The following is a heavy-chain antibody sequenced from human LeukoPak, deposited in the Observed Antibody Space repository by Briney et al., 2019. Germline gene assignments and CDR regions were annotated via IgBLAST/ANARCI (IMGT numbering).Heavy chain of an antibody. CDR1: GFTFSSYW. Sequence: GGSLRLSCAASGFTFSSYWMHWVRQAPGKGLVWVSRINSDGSSTSYADSVKGRFTISRDNAKNTLYLQMNSLRAEDTAVYYCARVGRIAAAVPFDYWGQGTLVTVSS. D-gene: IGHD6-13*01. J-gene: IGHJ4*02. V-gene: IGHV3-74*01. CDR2: INSDGSST. CDR3: ARVGRIAAAVPFDY.